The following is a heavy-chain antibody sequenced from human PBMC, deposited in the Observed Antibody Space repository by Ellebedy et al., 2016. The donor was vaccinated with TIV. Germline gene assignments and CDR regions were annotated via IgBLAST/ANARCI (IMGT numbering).Heavy chain of an antibody. CDR3: TRDADILTNYYSVGWFDP. CDR1: GFTFNSYA. CDR2: ISGRGSRT. J-gene: IGHJ5*02. V-gene: IGHV3-23*01. D-gene: IGHD3-9*01. Sequence: PGGSLRLSCAASGFTFNSYAMSWVRQAPGKGLEWVSGISGRGSRTYYADSVKGRFTISRDNSKSTLYVQVKSLRAEDTAVYYCTRDADILTNYYSVGWFDPWGQGALVTVSS.